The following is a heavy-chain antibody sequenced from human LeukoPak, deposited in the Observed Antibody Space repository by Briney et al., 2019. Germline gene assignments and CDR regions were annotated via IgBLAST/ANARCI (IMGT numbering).Heavy chain of an antibody. Sequence: LETLSLTCTVSGGSISSYYWSWIRQPAGKGLEWIGRIYTSGSTNYNPSLKSRVTMSVDTSKNQFSLKLSSVTAADTAVYYCARVGGTGTTAIAFDIWGQGTMVTVSS. V-gene: IGHV4-4*07. J-gene: IGHJ3*02. D-gene: IGHD1-1*01. CDR3: ARVGGTGTTAIAFDI. CDR1: GGSISSYY. CDR2: IYTSGST.